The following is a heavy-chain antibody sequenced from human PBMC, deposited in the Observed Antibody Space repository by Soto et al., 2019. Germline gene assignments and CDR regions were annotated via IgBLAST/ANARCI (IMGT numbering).Heavy chain of an antibody. D-gene: IGHD3-9*01. CDR3: ARAEMSLVWFDP. CDR1: GYTFTSYG. V-gene: IGHV1-18*01. Sequence: QVQLVQSGAEVKKPGASVKVSCKASGYTFTSYGISWVRQAPGQGLEWMGWISAYNGNRNYAQKLQGRVTMTTDTSTSTAYMELRSLRTDGTAVYYWARAEMSLVWFDPWGQGTLVTVSS. CDR2: ISAYNGNR. J-gene: IGHJ5*02.